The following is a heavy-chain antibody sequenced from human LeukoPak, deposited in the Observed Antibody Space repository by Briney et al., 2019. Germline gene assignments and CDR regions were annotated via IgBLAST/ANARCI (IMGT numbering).Heavy chain of an antibody. CDR1: VGFISSYY. CDR2: ISDSGST. Sequence: SETLSLTCTVSVGFISSYYWSWIRQPPAKALEWIEYISDSGSTNYNPPLKSRVTISLDTSKDQFSLKLSSVTAADTAVYYCARAAAGDYFDYWGQGTLVTVSS. J-gene: IGHJ4*02. D-gene: IGHD6-13*01. V-gene: IGHV4-59*01. CDR3: ARAAAGDYFDY.